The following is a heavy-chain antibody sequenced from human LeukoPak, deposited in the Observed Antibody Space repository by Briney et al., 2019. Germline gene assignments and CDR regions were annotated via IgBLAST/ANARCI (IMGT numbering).Heavy chain of an antibody. Sequence: GGSLRLSCAASGFTFDDYAMHWVRQAPGKGLEWVSGISWNSGSIGYADSVKGRFTISRDNAKNSLYLQMNSLRAGDTAVYYCARYRLYAFDIWGQGTMVAVSS. CDR2: ISWNSGSI. J-gene: IGHJ3*02. CDR1: GFTFDDYA. V-gene: IGHV3-9*01. CDR3: ARYRLYAFDI.